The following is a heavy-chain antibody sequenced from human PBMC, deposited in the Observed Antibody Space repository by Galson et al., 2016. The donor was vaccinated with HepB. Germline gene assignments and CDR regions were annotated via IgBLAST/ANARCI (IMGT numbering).Heavy chain of an antibody. D-gene: IGHD4/OR15-4a*01. CDR1: GFTFGSYW. CDR2: INSDGSST. CDR3: ARDSAAEGATDWFDP. J-gene: IGHJ5*02. V-gene: IGHV3-74*01. Sequence: SQRLSCAASGFTFGSYWMHWVRQGPGKGPVWVSRINSDGSSTSYADSVKGRFTISRDNAKNTLYLHMNSLTAEDTAVYYCARDSAAEGATDWFDPWGQGTLVTVSS.